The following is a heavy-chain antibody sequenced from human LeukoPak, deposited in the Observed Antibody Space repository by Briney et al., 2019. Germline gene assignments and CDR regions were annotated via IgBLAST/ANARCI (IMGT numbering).Heavy chain of an antibody. CDR2: INSDGSST. Sequence: GGSLRLSCAASGFTFSTYWMHWVRQAPGKGLVWVSRINSDGSSTRYADSVKGRFTISRDNAKNTLYLQMNSLRADDTAVYFCAKAPAAATCFDYWGQGTLVTVSS. CDR3: AKAPAAATCFDY. V-gene: IGHV3-74*01. D-gene: IGHD2-15*01. J-gene: IGHJ4*02. CDR1: GFTFSTYW.